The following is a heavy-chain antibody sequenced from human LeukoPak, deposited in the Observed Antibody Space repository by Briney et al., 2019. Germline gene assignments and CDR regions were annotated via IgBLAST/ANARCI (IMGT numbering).Heavy chain of an antibody. CDR3: ARGYCSSTSCYDY. D-gene: IGHD2-2*01. CDR1: GGSFSGYY. V-gene: IGHV4-34*01. CDR2: INHSGST. Sequence: SETLSLTCAVYGGSFSGYYWSWIRQPPGKGLEWNGEINHSGSTNYNPSLKSRVTISVDTSKNQFSLKLSSVTAADTAVYYCARGYCSSTSCYDYWGQGTLVTVSS. J-gene: IGHJ4*03.